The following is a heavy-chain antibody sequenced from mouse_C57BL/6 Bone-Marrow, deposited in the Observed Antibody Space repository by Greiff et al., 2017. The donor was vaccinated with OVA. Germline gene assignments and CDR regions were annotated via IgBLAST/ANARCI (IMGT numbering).Heavy chain of an antibody. D-gene: IGHD1-1*01. J-gene: IGHJ2*01. CDR3: ARPVVGDFDY. CDR2: INPNNGGT. V-gene: IGHV1-26*01. Sequence: EVKLQQSGPELVKPGASVKISCKASGYTFTDYYMNWVKQSHGKSLEWIGDINPNNGGTSYNQKFKGKATLTVDKSSSTAYMELRSLTSEDSAVYYCARPVVGDFDYWGQGTTLTVSS. CDR1: GYTFTDYY.